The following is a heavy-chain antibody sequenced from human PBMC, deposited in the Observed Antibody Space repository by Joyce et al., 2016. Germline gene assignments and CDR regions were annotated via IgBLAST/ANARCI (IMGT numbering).Heavy chain of an antibody. CDR2: RSYDGSNK. J-gene: IGHJ4*02. CDR1: GFTVSSCG. Sequence: QVQLVESGGGVVQPGRSLRLSCAASGFTVSSCGMHWVRQAPGKGVELVAVRSYDGSNKYYADSVEGRFTISRDNSKNTLYLQMNSLRAEDTAVYYCAKDLFCSTTSCYGRGDYWGQGTLVTVSS. V-gene: IGHV3-30*18. CDR3: AKDLFCSTTSCYGRGDY. D-gene: IGHD2-2*01.